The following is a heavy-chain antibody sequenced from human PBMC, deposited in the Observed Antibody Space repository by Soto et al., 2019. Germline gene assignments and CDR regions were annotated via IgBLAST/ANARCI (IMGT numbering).Heavy chain of an antibody. J-gene: IGHJ4*02. D-gene: IGHD4-17*01. CDR1: GGSISSYY. V-gene: IGHV4-59*01. CDR2: IYYSGST. CDR3: ARVPLTTVPYFDY. Sequence: QVQLQESGPGLVKPSETLSLTCTVSGGSISSYYWSWIRQPPGKGLEWIGYIYYSGSTNYNPSLKSRVTISVDTSKNQFSLKLSSVTAADTAVYYCARVPLTTVPYFDYWGQGTLVTVSS.